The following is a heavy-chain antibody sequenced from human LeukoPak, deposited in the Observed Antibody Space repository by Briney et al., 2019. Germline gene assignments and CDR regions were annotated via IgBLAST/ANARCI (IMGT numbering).Heavy chain of an antibody. CDR3: TAAPNTTPGSLGH. J-gene: IGHJ4*02. D-gene: IGHD6-25*01. V-gene: IGHV3-11*01. CDR2: SSSSGSST. Sequence: GGSLRLSCAASGFSFSDHYVNWIRQAPGKGLEWVSYSSSSGSSTYYADSVKGRFTISRDYAKNALFLQMNSLRAEDTAVYYCTAAPNTTPGSLGHWGQGTLVTVSS. CDR1: GFSFSDHY.